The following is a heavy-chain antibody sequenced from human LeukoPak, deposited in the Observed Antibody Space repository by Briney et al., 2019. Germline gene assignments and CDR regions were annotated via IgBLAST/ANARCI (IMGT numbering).Heavy chain of an antibody. Sequence: GGSLRLSCAASGFTVSSNYMSWVRQAPGKGLEWVSVIYSGGSTYYADSVKGRFTISRHNSKNTLYLQMNSLRAEDTAVYYCARGRYCTATTCDAGGDAFDIWGQGSMVTVSS. D-gene: IGHD2-2*01. CDR2: IYSGGST. CDR3: ARGRYCTATTCDAGGDAFDI. V-gene: IGHV3-53*04. CDR1: GFTVSSNY. J-gene: IGHJ3*02.